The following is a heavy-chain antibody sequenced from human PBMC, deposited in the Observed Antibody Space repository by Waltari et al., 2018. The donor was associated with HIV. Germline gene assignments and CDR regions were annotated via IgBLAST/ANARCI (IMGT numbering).Heavy chain of an antibody. D-gene: IGHD6-13*01. Sequence: EVLLVESGGGLVQPGGSLRLSCAASGFIFSTYWMSWVRQAPGKGLEWVATIKHDGSEKYYVDSVKGRFSISRDNTNNSLYLQIDTLRADDTAVYYCARLHSSSSAYWGQGTLVTVSS. CDR2: IKHDGSEK. CDR3: ARLHSSSSAY. J-gene: IGHJ4*02. V-gene: IGHV3-7*01. CDR1: GFIFSTYW.